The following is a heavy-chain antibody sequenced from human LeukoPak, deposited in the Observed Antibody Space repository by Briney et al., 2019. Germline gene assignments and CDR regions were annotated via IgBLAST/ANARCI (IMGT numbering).Heavy chain of an antibody. CDR1: GGSISSGGYY. Sequence: SETLSLTCTVSGGSISSGGYYWSWIRQPPGKGLEWIGYIYHSGSTYYNPSPKSRVTISVDRSKNQFSLKLSSVTAADTAVYYCARDHRRIGSSSLNWFDPWGREPWSPSPQ. V-gene: IGHV4-30-2*01. D-gene: IGHD6-13*01. J-gene: IGHJ5*02. CDR3: ARDHRRIGSSSLNWFDP. CDR2: IYHSGST.